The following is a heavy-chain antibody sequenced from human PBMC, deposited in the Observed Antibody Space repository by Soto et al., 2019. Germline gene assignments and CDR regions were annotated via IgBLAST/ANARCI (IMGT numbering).Heavy chain of an antibody. V-gene: IGHV4-39*01. J-gene: IGHJ4*02. CDR2: IYYSGST. CDR3: ARHFDTAMDPFDY. D-gene: IGHD5-18*01. CDR1: GGSISSSSYY. Sequence: SETLSLTCTVSGGSISSSSYYWGWIRQPPGKGLEWIGSIYYSGSTYYNPSLKSRVTISVDTSKNQFSLKLSSVTAADTAVYYCARHFDTAMDPFDYWGQGTLVTVSS.